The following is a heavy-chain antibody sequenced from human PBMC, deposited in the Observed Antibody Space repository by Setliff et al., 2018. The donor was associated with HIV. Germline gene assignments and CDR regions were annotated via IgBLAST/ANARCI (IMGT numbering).Heavy chain of an antibody. Sequence: PGGSLRLSCAASGFTFSSYGMHWVRQAPGKGLESVAFIRYDGSKSFYADSVKGRFSVSRDSSKSTLYLQMNSLRPEDTAVYYCATDVSGYYDSSGHLRSPGIDYWGQGSMVTVS. CDR3: ATDVSGYYDSSGHLRSPGIDY. D-gene: IGHD3-22*01. J-gene: IGHJ4*02. CDR1: GFTFSSYG. V-gene: IGHV3-30*02. CDR2: IRYDGSKS.